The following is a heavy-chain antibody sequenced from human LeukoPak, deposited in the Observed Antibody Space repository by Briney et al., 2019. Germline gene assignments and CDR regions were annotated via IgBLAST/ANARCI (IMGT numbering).Heavy chain of an antibody. V-gene: IGHV4-34*01. Sequence: SETLSLTCAVYGGSFSGYYWSWIRQPPGKGLEWIGEINHSGSTNYNPSLKSRVTISVDTSKNQFSLKLSSVTAADTAVYYCAREGHSSSKFDYWGQGALVTVSS. D-gene: IGHD6-13*01. CDR2: INHSGST. CDR3: AREGHSSSKFDY. CDR1: GGSFSGYY. J-gene: IGHJ4*02.